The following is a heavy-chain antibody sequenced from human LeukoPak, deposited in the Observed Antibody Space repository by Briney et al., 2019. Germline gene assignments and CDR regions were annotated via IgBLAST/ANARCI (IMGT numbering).Heavy chain of an antibody. CDR1: GFTFSGYG. V-gene: IGHV3-33*01. J-gene: IGHJ4*02. Sequence: GGSLRLSCAASGFTFSGYGMHWVRQAPGKGLEWVAVIWYDGSNDDYADSVKGRFTISRDNSKNTLYLQMNSLRAEDTAVYYCAREMATTWGAFDYWGQGTLVTVSS. CDR3: AREMATTWGAFDY. D-gene: IGHD5-24*01. CDR2: IWYDGSND.